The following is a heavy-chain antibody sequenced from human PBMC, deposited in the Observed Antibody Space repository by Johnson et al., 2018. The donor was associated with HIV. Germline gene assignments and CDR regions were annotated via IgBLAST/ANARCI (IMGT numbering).Heavy chain of an antibody. Sequence: KGLEWVSGINWSGGSTGYADSVKGRFTISRDNAKNSLYLQMNSLRAEDTALYYCAKVGFSVTMIVGRRGRSNAFDIWGQGTMVTVSS. D-gene: IGHD3-22*01. CDR2: INWSGGST. J-gene: IGHJ3*02. V-gene: IGHV3-20*03. CDR3: AKVGFSVTMIVGRRGRSNAFDI.